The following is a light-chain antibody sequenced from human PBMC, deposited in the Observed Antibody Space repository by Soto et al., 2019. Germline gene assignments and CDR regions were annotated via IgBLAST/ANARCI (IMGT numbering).Light chain of an antibody. V-gene: IGLV1-51*02. CDR2: ENN. Sequence: QSVLTQPPSVSAAPGQTVTLSCSGSSYNIGNNYVSWYQQLPGTAPKLLIYENNKRPSGIPDRFSGSKSGTSATLGITGLQTGDEAEYYCGTWDSSLSAGVFGGGTKLTVL. CDR3: GTWDSSLSAGV. J-gene: IGLJ3*02. CDR1: SYNIGNNY.